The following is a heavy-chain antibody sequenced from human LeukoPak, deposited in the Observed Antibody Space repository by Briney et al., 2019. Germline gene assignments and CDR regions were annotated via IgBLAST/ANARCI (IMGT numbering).Heavy chain of an antibody. CDR3: PRSKARGHQGYSFDY. J-gene: IGHJ4*02. CDR2: ISAYNGNT. CDR1: GYTFTSYG. D-gene: IGHD6-6*01. V-gene: IGHV1-18*04. Sequence: ASVKVSCKASGYTFTSYGISWVRQAPGQGLEWMGWISAYNGNTNYAQKLQGRVTMTTDTSTSTAYMELRSLRSDDTAVYYCPRSKARGHQGYSFDYWGQGTLVTVSS.